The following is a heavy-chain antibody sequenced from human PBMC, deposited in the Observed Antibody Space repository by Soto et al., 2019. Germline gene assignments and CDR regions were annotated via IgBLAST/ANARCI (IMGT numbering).Heavy chain of an antibody. CDR1: GFSLSTSGVG. J-gene: IGHJ5*02. CDR3: AHSGAHCGGDCYQQGRTSWFDP. CDR2: IYWDDDK. Sequence: QITLKESGPTLVKPTQTLTLTCTFSGFSLSTSGVGVGWIRQPPGKALEWLALIYWDDDKRYSPSLKSRLTITKDTSKNQVVLTMTNMDPVDTATYYCAHSGAHCGGDCYQQGRTSWFDPWGQGTLVTVSS. D-gene: IGHD2-21*02. V-gene: IGHV2-5*02.